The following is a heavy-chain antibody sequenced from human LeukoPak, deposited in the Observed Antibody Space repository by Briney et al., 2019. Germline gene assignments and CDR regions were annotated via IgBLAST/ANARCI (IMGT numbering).Heavy chain of an antibody. CDR3: VRDRNDFWSGFLY. CDR2: INPDSGGT. Sequence: ASVKVSCKASGYTFTYYYFHWVRPAPGQGLEWMGWINPDSGGTGYAEKFKGRVTLTRDGTINTVYMEMSSLRSDDTAIYYCVRDRNDFWSGFLYWGQGTLVSVSS. V-gene: IGHV1-2*02. D-gene: IGHD3-3*01. CDR1: GYTFTYYY. J-gene: IGHJ4*02.